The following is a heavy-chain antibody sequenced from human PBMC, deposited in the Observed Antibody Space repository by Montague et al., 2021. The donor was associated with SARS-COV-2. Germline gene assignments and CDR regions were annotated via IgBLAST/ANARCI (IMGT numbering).Heavy chain of an antibody. CDR2: IYSGGNT. Sequence: SLRLSCAASGFIVSHNYMSWVRQAPGKGLEWASIIYSGGNTYYADSVKGRFTISRDNSKNTPYLQMNSLRAEDTALYYCARDPYGMDVWGQGTTVTVSS. CDR3: ARDPYGMDV. J-gene: IGHJ6*02. CDR1: GFIVSHNY. V-gene: IGHV3-66*01.